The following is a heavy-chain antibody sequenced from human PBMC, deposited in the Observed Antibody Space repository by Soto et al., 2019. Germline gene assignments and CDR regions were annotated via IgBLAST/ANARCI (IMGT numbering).Heavy chain of an antibody. Sequence: GGSLRLSCAASGFTFTTYAMTWVRQAPGKGLEWVSGISWNSGSIGYADSVKGRFTISRDNAKNSLYLQMNSLRAEDTALYYCAKDMGYGEANYYYGMDVWGQGTTVTVSS. V-gene: IGHV3-9*01. CDR3: AKDMGYGEANYYYGMDV. D-gene: IGHD4-17*01. CDR2: ISWNSGSI. CDR1: GFTFTTYA. J-gene: IGHJ6*02.